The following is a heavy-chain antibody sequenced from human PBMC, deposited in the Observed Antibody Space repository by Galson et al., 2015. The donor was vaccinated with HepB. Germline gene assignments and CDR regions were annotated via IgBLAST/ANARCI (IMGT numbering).Heavy chain of an antibody. V-gene: IGHV1-18*01. J-gene: IGHJ6*03. CDR2: ISAYNGNT. D-gene: IGHD6-13*01. CDR3: ARGYGSSWTRGYYYYYMDV. CDR1: GYTFTRYG. Sequence: SVKVSCKASGYTFTRYGISWVRQAPGQGLEWMGWISAYNGNTNYAQKLQGRVTMTTDTSTSTAYMELRSLRSDDTAVYYCARGYGSSWTRGYYYYYMDVWGKGTTVTVSS.